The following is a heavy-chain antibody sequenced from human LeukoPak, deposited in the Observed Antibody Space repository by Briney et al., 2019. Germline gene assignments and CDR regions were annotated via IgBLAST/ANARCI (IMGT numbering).Heavy chain of an antibody. CDR3: ARDLMGIAYRGAFYY. V-gene: IGHV3-21*04. CDR2: ITSSSAYT. J-gene: IGHJ4*02. CDR1: GFTFSTYN. D-gene: IGHD6-13*01. Sequence: PGGSLRLSCAASGFTFSTYNMNWVRQTPGKGLEWVSSITSSSAYTFYADSVRGRFTISRDNAKSSLYLQMNSLRAEDTAVYYCARDLMGIAYRGAFYYWGQGTLVTVSS.